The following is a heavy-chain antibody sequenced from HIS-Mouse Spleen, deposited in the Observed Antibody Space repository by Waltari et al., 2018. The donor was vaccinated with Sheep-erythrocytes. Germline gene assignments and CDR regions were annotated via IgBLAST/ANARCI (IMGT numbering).Heavy chain of an antibody. CDR3: ARAGSSWTNWFDP. V-gene: IGHV3-30*04. CDR2: ISYDGSNK. D-gene: IGHD6-13*01. J-gene: IGHJ5*02. Sequence: PASGFTFSRYAMHWVRQAPGKGLEWVAVISYDGSNKYYADSVKGRFTISRDNSKNTLYLQMNSLRAEDTAVYYCARAGSSWTNWFDPWGQGTLVTVSS. CDR1: GFTFSRYA.